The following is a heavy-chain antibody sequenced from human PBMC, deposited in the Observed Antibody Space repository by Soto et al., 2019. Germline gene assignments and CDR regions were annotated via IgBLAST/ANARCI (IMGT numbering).Heavy chain of an antibody. J-gene: IGHJ6*03. CDR1: GFTFSSYG. CDR2: ISYDGSNK. CDR3: AKDLQNCSGGSCYFFQYYYYYMDV. Sequence: GGSLRLSCAASGFTFSSYGMHWVRQAPGKGLEWVAVISYDGSNKYYADSVKGRFTISRDNSKNTLYLQMNSLRAEDTAVYYCAKDLQNCSGGSCYFFQYYYYYMDVWGKRTTVTVSS. D-gene: IGHD2-15*01. V-gene: IGHV3-30*18.